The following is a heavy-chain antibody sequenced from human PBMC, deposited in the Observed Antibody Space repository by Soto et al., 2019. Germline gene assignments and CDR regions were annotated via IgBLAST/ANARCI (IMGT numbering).Heavy chain of an antibody. J-gene: IGHJ4*02. Sequence: QVQLVDSGGGVVQPGRSLRLSCAASGFIFRDYGMHWVRQPPGKGLEWVATIKYDGSQQYYADSVKGRFTISRDNSKNTQFLQMNSLTTDYTAVYYCARDASWQLLRSYFDSWGQGTLVTVSS. CDR1: GFIFRDYG. D-gene: IGHD1-26*01. CDR2: IKYDGSQQ. V-gene: IGHV3-33*01. CDR3: ARDASWQLLRSYFDS.